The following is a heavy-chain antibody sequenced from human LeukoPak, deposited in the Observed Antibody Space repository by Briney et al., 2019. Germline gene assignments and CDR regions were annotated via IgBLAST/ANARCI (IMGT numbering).Heavy chain of an antibody. Sequence: ASVKVSCKASGYTFTDYYMHWVRQAPGPGLEWMGWMDPKSGEANHAQKFQGRVIMTRDTSINTAYMELSRLRSDDTAVYYCALEVYYSDNSAFDYWGQGTLVTVSS. D-gene: IGHD3-22*01. CDR2: MDPKSGEA. J-gene: IGHJ4*02. CDR3: ALEVYYSDNSAFDY. V-gene: IGHV1-2*02. CDR1: GYTFTDYY.